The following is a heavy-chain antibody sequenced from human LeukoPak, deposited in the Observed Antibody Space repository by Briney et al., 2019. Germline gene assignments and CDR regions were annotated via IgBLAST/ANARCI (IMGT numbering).Heavy chain of an antibody. CDR2: INHSGST. Sequence: SETLSLTCAVYGGSFSGYYWSWIRQPPGKGLEWIGEINHSGSTNYNPTLKSRVTISVDTSKNQFSLKLSSVTAADTAVYYCATLKRWGQGTLVTVSS. V-gene: IGHV4-34*01. J-gene: IGHJ4*02. CDR1: GGSFSGYY. CDR3: ATLKR.